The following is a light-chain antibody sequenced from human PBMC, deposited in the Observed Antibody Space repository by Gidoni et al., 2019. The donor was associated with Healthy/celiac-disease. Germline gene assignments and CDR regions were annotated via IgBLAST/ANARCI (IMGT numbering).Light chain of an antibody. Sequence: QSALTQPASVSGSPGPSITISCTVTSSDVGGYNYVSWYQQHPGKAPKLMIYEVSNRPSGVSNRFSGSKSGNTASLTISGLQAEDEAEYYGSSYTSSSTYVFGTGTKVTVL. J-gene: IGLJ1*01. CDR1: SSDVGGYNY. V-gene: IGLV2-14*01. CDR2: EVS. CDR3: SSYTSSSTYV.